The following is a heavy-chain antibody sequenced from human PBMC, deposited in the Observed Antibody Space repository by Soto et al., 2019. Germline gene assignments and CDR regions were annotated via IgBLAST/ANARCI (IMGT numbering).Heavy chain of an antibody. CDR2: ISTYNGNT. CDR3: ARGPTDYYANSGNYFLDY. V-gene: IGHV1-18*01. Sequence: QVQLVQSGAEVKKPGASVKVSCKASGYTFTTYGMSWVRQAPGQGLDWMGWISTYNGNTKYAERLQGRVIMTTDTTTSTAYMELRSLRSDDTAVYYCARGPTDYYANSGNYFLDYWGQGTLVTVSS. J-gene: IGHJ4*02. D-gene: IGHD3-22*01. CDR1: GYTFTTYG.